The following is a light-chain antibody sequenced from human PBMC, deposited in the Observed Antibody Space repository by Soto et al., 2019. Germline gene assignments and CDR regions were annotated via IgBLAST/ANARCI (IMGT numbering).Light chain of an antibody. J-gene: IGLJ2*01. CDR1: SGSVSSTYY. Sequence: QTVVTQVPSFSVSPGGTVTLTCALTSGSVSSTYYPSWYQQTPGQAPRTLIYNTDTRSSGVPDRFSGSILGNKAALTITGAQEDDESDYYCVLYMGGGILVFGGGTKLTVL. V-gene: IGLV8-61*01. CDR2: NTD. CDR3: VLYMGGGILV.